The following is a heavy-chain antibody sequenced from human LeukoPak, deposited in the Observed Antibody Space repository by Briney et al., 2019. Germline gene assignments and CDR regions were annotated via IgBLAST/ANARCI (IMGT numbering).Heavy chain of an antibody. V-gene: IGHV4-39*01. Sequence: PSETLSLTCTVSGGSISSNSYYWTWIRQPPGKGLEWIGSIYYSGNTYYNSSLKSRVTISVDTSKNQFSLKLSSVTAADTAVYYCARPVSFPFGDRAACWFDPWGQGTLVTVSS. CDR2: IYYSGNT. D-gene: IGHD3-16*01. J-gene: IGHJ5*02. CDR1: GGSISSNSYY. CDR3: ARPVSFPFGDRAACWFDP.